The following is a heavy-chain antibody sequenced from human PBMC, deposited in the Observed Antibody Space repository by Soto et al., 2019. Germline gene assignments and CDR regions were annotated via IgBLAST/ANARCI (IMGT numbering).Heavy chain of an antibody. V-gene: IGHV3-73*01. CDR3: KRDPRNYYDSSGSANWFDP. CDR1: GCTFSGSA. Sequence: GWLGRACSASGCTFSGSAMHWVRQASGKGLEWVGRIRSKTNSYATAYAASVKGRFTISRDDSKNTAYLQMNSLKIEDTAVYYCKRDPRNYYDSSGSANWFDPWGQGTLVTVYS. CDR2: IRSKTNSYAT. D-gene: IGHD3-22*01. J-gene: IGHJ5*02.